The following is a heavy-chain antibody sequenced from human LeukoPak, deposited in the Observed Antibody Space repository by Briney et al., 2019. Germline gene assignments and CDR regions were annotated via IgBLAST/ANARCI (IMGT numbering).Heavy chain of an antibody. CDR1: GDSINSGGYY. CDR3: ARDTGYYYDSSGYYYEGGADAFDI. D-gene: IGHD3-22*01. Sequence: PSQTLSLTCTVSGDSINSGGYYWSWIRQPLGMGLEWVGSIYHSGSTYYNPSLKSRLTISIDRSKNQFSLKLSSVTAADTAVYYCARDTGYYYDSSGYYYEGGADAFDIWGQGTMVTVSS. V-gene: IGHV4-30-2*01. CDR2: IYHSGST. J-gene: IGHJ3*02.